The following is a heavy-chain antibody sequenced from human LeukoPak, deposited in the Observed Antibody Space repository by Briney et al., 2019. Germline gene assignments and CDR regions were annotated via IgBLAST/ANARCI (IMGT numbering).Heavy chain of an antibody. D-gene: IGHD3-22*01. CDR1: GGSFSGYY. CDR3: AREWSSGYYFDY. CDR2: INHSGST. Sequence: PSETLSLTCAVYGGSFSGYYWSWIRQPPGKGLEWIGEINHSGSTNYNPSLKSRVTISVDTSKNQFSLKLSSVTAADTAVYYCAREWSSGYYFDYWGQGTLVTVSS. J-gene: IGHJ4*02. V-gene: IGHV4-34*01.